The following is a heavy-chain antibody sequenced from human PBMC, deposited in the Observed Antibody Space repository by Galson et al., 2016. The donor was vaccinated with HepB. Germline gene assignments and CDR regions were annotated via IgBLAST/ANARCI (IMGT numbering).Heavy chain of an antibody. CDR2: IQQDGSET. CDR1: GFTFSNYW. J-gene: IGHJ4*02. CDR3: VRVRAVAGIGFGY. D-gene: IGHD6-19*01. Sequence: SLRLSCAASGFTFSNYWMSWVRQAPGKGLEWVANIQQDGSETFYVDSLKGRFTISRANAKNSLYLQMNSLRVEDTAVYYCVRVRAVAGIGFGYWGQGTLVTVSS. V-gene: IGHV3-7*01.